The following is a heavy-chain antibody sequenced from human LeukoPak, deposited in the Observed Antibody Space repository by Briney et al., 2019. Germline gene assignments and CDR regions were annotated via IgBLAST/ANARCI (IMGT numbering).Heavy chain of an antibody. CDR2: INAGNGNT. CDR1: GYTFTSYA. Sequence: GASVKVSCKASGYTFTSYAMHWVRQAPGQRLEWMGWINAGNGNTKYSQKFQGRVTITRDTSASTAYMELSSLRSEDTAVYYCARNYGDYPALSYGMDVWGQGTTVTVSS. J-gene: IGHJ6*02. CDR3: ARNYGDYPALSYGMDV. V-gene: IGHV1-3*01. D-gene: IGHD4-17*01.